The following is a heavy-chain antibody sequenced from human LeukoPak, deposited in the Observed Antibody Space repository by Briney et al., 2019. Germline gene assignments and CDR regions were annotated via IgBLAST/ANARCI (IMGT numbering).Heavy chain of an antibody. D-gene: IGHD3-10*01. J-gene: IGHJ3*02. Sequence: GGSLRLSCAASGFTFSDYYMNWIRQAPGKGLEWVSYISDSGTTIYYGDSVKGRFTISRDNAKKSLYLQMNSLRAEDTALYYCARDLGFTYGSGPPGAFDIWGQGTMVTVSS. CDR3: ARDLGFTYGSGPPGAFDI. V-gene: IGHV3-11*01. CDR2: ISDSGTTI. CDR1: GFTFSDYY.